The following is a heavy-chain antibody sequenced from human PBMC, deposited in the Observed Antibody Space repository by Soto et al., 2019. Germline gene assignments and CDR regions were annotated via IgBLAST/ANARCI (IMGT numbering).Heavy chain of an antibody. CDR3: VRGGGGGLFDP. Sequence: GGSLRLSCTGSGFTFGYSYMSWIRQAPGKGLEWLSYISPGSRYPAYADSVKGRFTISRDNAKRSLYLQMMSLTAEDTAIYYCVRGGGGGLFDPWGQGTMVTVS. J-gene: IGHJ5*02. CDR2: ISPGSRYP. V-gene: IGHV3-11*06. CDR1: GFTFGYSY. D-gene: IGHD2-15*01.